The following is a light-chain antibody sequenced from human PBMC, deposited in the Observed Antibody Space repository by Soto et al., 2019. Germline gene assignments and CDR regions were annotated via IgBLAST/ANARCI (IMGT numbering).Light chain of an antibody. V-gene: IGLV2-14*01. CDR3: ISYTSSKTWV. CDR2: EVS. CDR1: SSDVGGYNY. J-gene: IGLJ3*02. Sequence: QSVLTQPASVSGSPGQSITISCTGTSSDVGGYNYVSWYQQHPGRAPKLMIYEVSDRPSGVSNRFSGSKSGNTASLTISGLQAEDEADYYCISYTSSKTWVFGGGTKVTVL.